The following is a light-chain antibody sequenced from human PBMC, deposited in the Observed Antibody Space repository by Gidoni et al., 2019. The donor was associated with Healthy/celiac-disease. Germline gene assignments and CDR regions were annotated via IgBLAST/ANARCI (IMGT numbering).Light chain of an antibody. J-gene: IGLJ2*01. CDR3: SSYTSSSTLEVV. V-gene: IGLV2-14*01. CDR2: EVS. Sequence: QSALTQPASVSGSPGQSLTISCTGTSSDVGGYNYVSWYQQHPGKAPKLMIYEVSNRPSGVPDRFSGSKSGNTASLTISGLQAEDEADYYCSSYTSSSTLEVVFGGGTKLTVL. CDR1: SSDVGGYNY.